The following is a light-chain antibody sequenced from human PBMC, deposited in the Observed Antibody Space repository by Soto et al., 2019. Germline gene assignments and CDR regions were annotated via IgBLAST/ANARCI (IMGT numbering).Light chain of an antibody. V-gene: IGKV3-11*01. CDR2: GAS. CDR3: QQRSNWPQFT. CDR1: QSVSSF. J-gene: IGKJ5*01. Sequence: EIVLTQSPATLSLSPGERAALSCRASQSVSSFVAWYQKKPGQAPRLVIHGASNRATGIPARFSGSGSGTAFTLTIDSLEPEDFALYYCQQRSNWPQFTFGQGTRLEIK.